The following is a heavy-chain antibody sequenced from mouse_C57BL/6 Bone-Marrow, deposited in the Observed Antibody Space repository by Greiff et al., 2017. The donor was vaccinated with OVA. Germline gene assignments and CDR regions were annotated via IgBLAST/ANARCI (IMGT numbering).Heavy chain of an antibody. CDR2: INSNNGGT. Sequence: VQLQQSGPELAKPGASVKIPCKASGYTFTDYNMDWVKQSHGKSLEWIEDINSNNGGTIYNQKFKGKATLTVDKSSSPAYMELRSLTSEDTAVYYCARGGYYDYDGGAWFAYWGQGTLVTVSA. CDR3: ARGGYYDYDGGAWFAY. J-gene: IGHJ3*01. CDR1: GYTFTDYN. V-gene: IGHV1-18*01. D-gene: IGHD2-4*01.